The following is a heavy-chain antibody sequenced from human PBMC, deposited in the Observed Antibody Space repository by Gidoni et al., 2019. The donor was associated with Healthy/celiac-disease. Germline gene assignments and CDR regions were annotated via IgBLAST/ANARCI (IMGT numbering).Heavy chain of an antibody. V-gene: IGHV3-21*01. CDR2: INSSSSYI. Sequence: EVPLVESGGGLVKPGGSLRLSCAASGFTFSSYRMNGVRQAPGKGLEWVSSINSSSSYICYADSVKGRFTISRDNAKNSLYLQMNSLRAEDTAVYYWARVGNYYDSSGYLDGVAWGMDVWGQGTTVTVSS. CDR1: GFTFSSYR. J-gene: IGHJ6*02. CDR3: ARVGNYYDSSGYLDGVAWGMDV. D-gene: IGHD3-22*01.